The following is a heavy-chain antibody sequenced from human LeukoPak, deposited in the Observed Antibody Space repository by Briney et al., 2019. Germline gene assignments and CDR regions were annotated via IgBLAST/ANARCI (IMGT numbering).Heavy chain of an antibody. CDR3: ARTGSSRWHGDHYYFDY. CDR2: INGDNGNT. J-gene: IGHJ4*02. D-gene: IGHD6-13*01. Sequence: ASVKVSCKASGYTFTSYGISWVRQAPGQGLEWMGWINGDNGNTKYSQKFQGRVTITGDASASTAYMELSSLRSEDTAVFYCARTGSSRWHGDHYYFDYWGQGTLVTVSS. V-gene: IGHV1-18*01. CDR1: GYTFTSYG.